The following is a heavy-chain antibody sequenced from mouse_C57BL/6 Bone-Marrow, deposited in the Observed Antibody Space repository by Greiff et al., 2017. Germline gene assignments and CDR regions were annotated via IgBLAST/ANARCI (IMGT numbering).Heavy chain of an antibody. J-gene: IGHJ1*03. V-gene: IGHV5-9*01. Sequence: EVQVVESGGGLVKPGESLKLSCAASGFTFSSYTMSWVRQTPEKRLEWVATISGGGGNTYYPDSVKGRFTISRDNAKNTLYLQMSSLRSEDTALYYCARKRYGYFDVWGTGTTVTVSS. CDR2: ISGGGGNT. CDR1: GFTFSSYT. CDR3: ARKRYGYFDV.